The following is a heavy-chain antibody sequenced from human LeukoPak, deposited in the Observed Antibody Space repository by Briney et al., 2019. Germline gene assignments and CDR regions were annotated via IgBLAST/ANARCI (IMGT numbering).Heavy chain of an antibody. CDR2: IYHSGST. V-gene: IGHV4-59*08. Sequence: SETLSLTCTVSGGSISTYYWSWIRQPPGKGLEWIGSIYHSGSTYYNPSLKSRVTISVDTSKNQFSLKLSSVTAADTAVYYCASSSSSDAFDIWGQGTMVTVSS. J-gene: IGHJ3*02. CDR3: ASSSSSDAFDI. D-gene: IGHD6-13*01. CDR1: GGSISTYY.